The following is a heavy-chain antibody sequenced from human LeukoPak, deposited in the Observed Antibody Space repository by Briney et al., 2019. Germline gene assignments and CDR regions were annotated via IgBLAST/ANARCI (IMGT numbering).Heavy chain of an antibody. CDR2: INPNSGGT. J-gene: IGHJ5*02. Sequence: ASVKVSCKASGYTFTGYYMHWVRQAPGQGLEWMGRINPNSGGTNYAQKFQGRVTMTRDTSISTAYMELSRLRPDDTAVYYCARDPYCGGDCYLASWGQGTPVTVSS. CDR1: GYTFTGYY. D-gene: IGHD2-21*02. V-gene: IGHV1-2*06. CDR3: ARDPYCGGDCYLAS.